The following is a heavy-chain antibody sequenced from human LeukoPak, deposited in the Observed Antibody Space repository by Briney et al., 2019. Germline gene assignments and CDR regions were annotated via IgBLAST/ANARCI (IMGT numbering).Heavy chain of an antibody. CDR3: ARESLRQQLVHP. CDR1: GGSISSYY. Sequence: SETLSLTCTVSGGSISSYYRSWIRQPPGKGLEWIGYIYYSGSTNYNPSLKSRVTISVDTSKNQFSLKLSSVTAADTAVYYCARESLRQQLVHPWGQGTLVTVSS. V-gene: IGHV4-59*01. D-gene: IGHD6-13*01. J-gene: IGHJ5*02. CDR2: IYYSGST.